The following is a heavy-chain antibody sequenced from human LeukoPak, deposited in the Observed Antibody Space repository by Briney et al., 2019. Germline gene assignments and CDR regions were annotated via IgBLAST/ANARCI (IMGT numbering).Heavy chain of an antibody. D-gene: IGHD5-12*01. CDR2: ISSSGSTI. J-gene: IGHJ4*02. Sequence: PGGSLRLSCAAYGFTFSSYEMNWVRQAPGKGLEWVSYISSSGSTIYYADSVKGRFTISRDNAKNSLYLQMNSLRAEDTAVYYCARGARGHVDIVATSLLYFDYWGQGTLVTVSS. V-gene: IGHV3-48*03. CDR1: GFTFSSYE. CDR3: ARGARGHVDIVATSLLYFDY.